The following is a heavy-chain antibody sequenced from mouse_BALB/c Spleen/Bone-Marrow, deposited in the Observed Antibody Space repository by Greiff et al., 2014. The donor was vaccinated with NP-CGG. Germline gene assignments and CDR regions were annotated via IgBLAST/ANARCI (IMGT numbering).Heavy chain of an antibody. J-gene: IGHJ3*01. D-gene: IGHD1-1*01. CDR3: ARRQEDYYAWFAY. V-gene: IGHV1-18*01. CDR2: INPNNGDT. Sequence: EVQLQQSGPEPVKPGASVKMSCKASGYTLTDYHMKWVKQSHGKSLEWIGEINPNNGDTFYNQKYKGKATLTVDKSSSTAYMQLNSLTSEDSAVYYCARRQEDYYAWFAYWGQGTLVTVSA. CDR1: GYTLTDYH.